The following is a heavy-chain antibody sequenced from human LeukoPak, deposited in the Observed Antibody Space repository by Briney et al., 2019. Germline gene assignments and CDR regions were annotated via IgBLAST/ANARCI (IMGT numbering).Heavy chain of an antibody. J-gene: IGHJ3*02. CDR3: ARLGTTVVTDDAFDI. Sequence: SETLSLTCTVSGGSISSSSYYLGWIRQPPGKGLEWIGSIYYSGSTYYNPSLKSRVTISVDTSKNQFSLKLSSVTAADTAVYYCARLGTTVVTDDAFDIWGQGTMSPSLQ. V-gene: IGHV4-39*01. CDR1: GGSISSSSYY. CDR2: IYYSGST. D-gene: IGHD4-23*01.